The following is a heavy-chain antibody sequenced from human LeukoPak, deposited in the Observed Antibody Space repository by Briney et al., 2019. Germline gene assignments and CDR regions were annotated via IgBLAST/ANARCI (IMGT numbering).Heavy chain of an antibody. CDR2: ISPSGDIK. CDR1: GFTFSSYA. J-gene: IGHJ4*02. CDR3: AKDDAWLQYND. V-gene: IGHV3-23*01. D-gene: IGHD5-24*01. Sequence: GGSLRLSCAASGFTFSSYAMSWVRQAPGKGLEWVSGISPSGDIKYYVDSVKGRFTVSRDNSKNTLYLQINSLRDEDTAVYYCAKDDAWLQYNDWGQGTLVTVSS.